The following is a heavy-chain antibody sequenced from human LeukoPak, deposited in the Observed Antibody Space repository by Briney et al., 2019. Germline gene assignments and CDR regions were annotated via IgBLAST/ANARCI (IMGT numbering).Heavy chain of an antibody. CDR1: GFTFDDYA. CDR3: ARGGGLYYYYMDV. D-gene: IGHD3-10*01. J-gene: IGHJ6*03. Sequence: GGSLRLSCAASGFTFDDYAMSWVRQAPGKGLEWVSGINWNGGNTGYADSVKGRFTISRDNAKNSLYLQMDSLRAEDTALYYCARGGGLYYYYMDVWGKGTTVTVSS. V-gene: IGHV3-20*04. CDR2: INWNGGNT.